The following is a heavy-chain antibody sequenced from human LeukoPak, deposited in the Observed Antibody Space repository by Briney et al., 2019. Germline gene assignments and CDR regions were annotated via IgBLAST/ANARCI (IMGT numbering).Heavy chain of an antibody. CDR2: INPNSGGT. D-gene: IGHD2-2*01. V-gene: IGHV1-2*02. CDR1: GYTFTGYY. CDR3: ARKSAVRKTSEFDN. J-gene: IGHJ4*02. Sequence: ASVEVSCKAYGYTFTGYYINWVRQATGQGLEWMGWINPNSGGTNYPQKFQGRVTMTTDTSISTAYMELSSLRSDDTAVYYCARKSAVRKTSEFDNWGQGTLVTVSS.